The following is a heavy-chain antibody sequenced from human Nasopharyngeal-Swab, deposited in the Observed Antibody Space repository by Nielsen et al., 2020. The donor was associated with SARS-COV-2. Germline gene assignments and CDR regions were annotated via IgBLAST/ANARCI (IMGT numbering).Heavy chain of an antibody. CDR3: ARGRIGDYKYYGLDV. CDR2: IYHTGGT. D-gene: IGHD1-14*01. CDR1: GGSINSSY. J-gene: IGHJ6*02. V-gene: IGHV4-59*01. Sequence: SETLSLTCTVSGGSINSSYWSWIRQPPGKGLEWIGYIYHTGGTNHNPSLKSRLTISVDPSKNQFSLRLNSVSAADTAVYYCARGRIGDYKYYGLDVWGQGTTVTVSS.